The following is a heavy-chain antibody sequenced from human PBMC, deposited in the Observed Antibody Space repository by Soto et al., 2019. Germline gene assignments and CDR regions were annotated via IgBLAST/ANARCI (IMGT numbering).Heavy chain of an antibody. D-gene: IGHD3-3*01. CDR2: ISGSGGST. J-gene: IGHJ4*02. CDR1: ECNCGGYG. Sequence: GGSQRLSWGAAECNCGGYGRSWVRQTTGKGLEWVSAISGSGGSTYYADSVKGRFTISRDNSKNTLYLQMNSLRAEDTAVYYCAKDPWTIPRSVYFDYWGQGTLVTVSS. V-gene: IGHV3-23*01. CDR3: AKDPWTIPRSVYFDY.